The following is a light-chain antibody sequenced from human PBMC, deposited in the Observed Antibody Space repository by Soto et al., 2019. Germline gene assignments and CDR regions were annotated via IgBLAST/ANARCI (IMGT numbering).Light chain of an antibody. J-gene: IGLJ2*01. CDR3: SSYTGTSTKL. CDR2: DVS. Sequence: QSLLTQPASVSGLPGQSITISCTGTSSDVGGYDYVSWYQQHPGKAPKLMIYDVSSRPSGVSNRFSGSKSGNTASLTISGLQPEDEADYYCSSYTGTSTKLFGGGTKLTVL. CDR1: SSDVGGYDY. V-gene: IGLV2-14*03.